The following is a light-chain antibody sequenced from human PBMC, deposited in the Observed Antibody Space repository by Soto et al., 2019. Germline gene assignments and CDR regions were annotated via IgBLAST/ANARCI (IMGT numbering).Light chain of an antibody. CDR1: QSVSSNF. J-gene: IGKJ5*01. V-gene: IGKV3-20*01. CDR2: GAS. CDR3: QQYHTWPPIT. Sequence: EIVLTQSPGTLSLSPGERVTLSCRASQSVSSNFLAWYQQKPGQAPRLLIYGASNRAAGIPDRFSGSGSGTDFTLTISRLEPEDVGIYSCQQYHTWPPITFGQGTRLEIK.